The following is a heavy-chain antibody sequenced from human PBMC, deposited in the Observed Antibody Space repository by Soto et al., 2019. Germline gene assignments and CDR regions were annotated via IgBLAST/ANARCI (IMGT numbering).Heavy chain of an antibody. J-gene: IGHJ5*02. CDR1: GGTFSSYG. D-gene: IGHD3-16*01. Sequence: QVQLVQSGAEVKKPGSSVKVSCKASGGTFSSYGISWVRQAPGQGLEWMGGIIPIFGTANYAQKFQGRVTMTADESTSTAYMELSSLRSEDTDVYYCARDKEGRGWFDPWGQGSLVTVSS. V-gene: IGHV1-69*01. CDR2: IIPIFGTA. CDR3: ARDKEGRGWFDP.